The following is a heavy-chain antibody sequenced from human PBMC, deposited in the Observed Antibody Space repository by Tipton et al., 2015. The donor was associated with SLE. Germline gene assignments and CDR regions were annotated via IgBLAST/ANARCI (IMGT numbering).Heavy chain of an antibody. CDR1: GGSVSSSTW. V-gene: IGHV4-4*02. D-gene: IGHD6-19*01. Sequence: TLSLTCIVSGGSVSSSTWWSWVRKPTGKGLEWIGEIYHSGSTNYNPSLKSRVTISVDTSKNQFSLKLSSVTAADTAVYYCARAGITVRTGAFDIWDQGTMVTVSS. CDR2: IYHSGST. CDR3: ARAGITVRTGAFDI. J-gene: IGHJ3*02.